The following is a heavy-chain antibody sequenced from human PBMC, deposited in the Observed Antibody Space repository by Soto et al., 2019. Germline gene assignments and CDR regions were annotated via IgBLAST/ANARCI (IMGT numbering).Heavy chain of an antibody. CDR2: IYYSGST. V-gene: IGHV4-30-4*01. Sequence: GPGPFRPSETLSLTCTVSGGSISSGDYYWSWIRQPPGKGLEWIGYIYYSGSTYYNPSLKRRVTISVDTSNNQFSLKLSSATAADTAVYYCARFIGYYYYFYYWGQGTLVTVSS. D-gene: IGHD3-22*01. CDR1: GGSISSGDYY. CDR3: ARFIGYYYYFYY. J-gene: IGHJ4*02.